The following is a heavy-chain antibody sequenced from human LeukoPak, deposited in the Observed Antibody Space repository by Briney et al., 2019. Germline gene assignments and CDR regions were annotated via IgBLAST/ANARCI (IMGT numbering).Heavy chain of an antibody. CDR2: MNPNSGNT. CDR3: ARDLSNYYDSSGPRGV. J-gene: IGHJ4*02. V-gene: IGHV1-8*03. Sequence: ASVKLSCNASGYTFTSYEINWWRQAAGQGRKWMGWMNPNSGNTGYAQKFQGRVTITRNTSISTAYMELSSLRSEDTAVYYCARDLSNYYDSSGPRGVWGQGTLVTVSS. CDR1: GYTFTSYE. D-gene: IGHD3-22*01.